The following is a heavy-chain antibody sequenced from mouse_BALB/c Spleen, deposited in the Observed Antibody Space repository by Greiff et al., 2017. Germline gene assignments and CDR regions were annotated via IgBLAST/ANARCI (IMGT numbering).Heavy chain of an antibody. CDR1: GDSITSGY. V-gene: IGHV3-8*02. D-gene: IGHD4-1*01. Sequence: AQLQQSGPSLVKPSQTLSLTCSVTGDSITSGYWNWIRKFPGNKLEYMGYISYSGSTYYNPSLKSRISITRDTSKNQYYLQLNSVTTEDTATYYCARTNWDEGYFDYWGQGTTLTVSS. J-gene: IGHJ2*01. CDR2: ISYSGST. CDR3: ARTNWDEGYFDY.